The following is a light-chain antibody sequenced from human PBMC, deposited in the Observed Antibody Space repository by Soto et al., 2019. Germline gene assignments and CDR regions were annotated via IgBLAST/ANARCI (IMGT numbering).Light chain of an antibody. CDR3: MQALQTRYT. CDR2: LGS. V-gene: IGKV2-28*01. J-gene: IGKJ2*01. CDR1: QSLLHSNGYNY. Sequence: DIVMTQSPLSLPVTPGEPASISCRSSQSLLHSNGYNYLDWYLQRPGQSPQLLIYLGSNRASGVPYRFSGSGSGTDFTLKISRVEAEDVGVYYCMQALQTRYTFGQGTKLEI.